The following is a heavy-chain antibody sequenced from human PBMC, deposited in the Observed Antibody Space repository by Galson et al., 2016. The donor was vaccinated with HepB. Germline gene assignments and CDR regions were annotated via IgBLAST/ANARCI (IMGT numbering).Heavy chain of an antibody. CDR1: GGSISSTDDY. CDR2: IYYSGNT. J-gene: IGHJ3*02. Sequence: SEILSLTCTVSGGSISSTDDYWGWIRQPPGKGLEWIGSIYYSGNTYYNSSLKSRVTISVDTSKNQFSLKVSSVTASDSAVYYCARHDWRGGTDAFDIWGQGTMVSVSS. V-gene: IGHV4-39*01. D-gene: IGHD2-21*01. CDR3: ARHDWRGGTDAFDI.